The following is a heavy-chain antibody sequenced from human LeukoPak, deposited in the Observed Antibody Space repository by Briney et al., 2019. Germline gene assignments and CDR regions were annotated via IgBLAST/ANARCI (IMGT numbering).Heavy chain of an antibody. V-gene: IGHV3-74*01. D-gene: IGHD3-10*01. Sequence: GGSLRLSCAASGFTFSGAWMHWVRQAPGKGLVWVSRINDDGTSTRYADSVKGRFTISRDNAKNTLYLQMNSLRTEDTAVYYCARVYGPGMDEYFHLWGQGTLVTVSS. CDR2: INDDGTST. CDR1: GFTFSGAW. J-gene: IGHJ1*01. CDR3: ARVYGPGMDEYFHL.